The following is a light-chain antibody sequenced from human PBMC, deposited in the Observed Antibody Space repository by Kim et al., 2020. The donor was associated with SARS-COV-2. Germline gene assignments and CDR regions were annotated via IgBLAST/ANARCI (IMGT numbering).Light chain of an antibody. CDR3: QQYDNWPPIT. Sequence: SPGESATLSCRARQSVSSNLAWYQQKPGQGPRLLIYGASTRATGVPARFSGSGSGTEFTLTISSLQSEDFAVYYCQQYDNWPPITFGQGTRLEIK. J-gene: IGKJ5*01. CDR1: QSVSSN. CDR2: GAS. V-gene: IGKV3-15*01.